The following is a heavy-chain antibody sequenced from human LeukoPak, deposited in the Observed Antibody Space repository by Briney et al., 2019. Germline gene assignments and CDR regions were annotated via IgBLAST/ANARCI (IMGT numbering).Heavy chain of an antibody. V-gene: IGHV1-2*02. D-gene: IGHD2/OR15-2a*01. CDR3: TIFGYCNTSSCLGDH. J-gene: IGHJ4*02. CDR2: INPNSGVT. CDR1: GYTFKVFY. Sequence: RASVKVSCKAFGYTFKVFYMHWVRQAPGQGLEWMGWINPNSGVTNFAQKFQGRVSMTRDTSINTAYMDLASLRSDDTAVYYCTIFGYCNTSSCLGDHWGQGTMVTVSS.